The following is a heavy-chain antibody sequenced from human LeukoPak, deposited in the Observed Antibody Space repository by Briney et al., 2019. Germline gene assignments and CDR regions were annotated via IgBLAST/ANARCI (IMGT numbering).Heavy chain of an antibody. D-gene: IGHD6-13*01. V-gene: IGHV5-10-1*01. CDR2: IDPGDSYT. CDR3: ARVQGLAAAGTSDY. Sequence: GESLMISCNGSGYSFTNYWISWVRQMPGKGLEWMGRIDPGDSYTNYSPSFQGHVTISADKSISTAYLQWSSLEASDTAMYYCARVQGLAAAGTSDYWGQGTLVTVSS. CDR1: GYSFTNYW. J-gene: IGHJ4*02.